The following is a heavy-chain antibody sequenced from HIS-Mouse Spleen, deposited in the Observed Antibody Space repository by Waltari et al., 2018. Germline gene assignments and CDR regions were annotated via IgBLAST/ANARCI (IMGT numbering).Heavy chain of an antibody. CDR1: GYTFTGYY. J-gene: IGHJ3*02. V-gene: IGHV1-2*07. Sequence: QVQLVQSGAEVKKPGASVKVSCKASGYTFTGYYMHWVRQAPGQGLEWMGWLNPTSSGTNYAHKFQGRVTRTRDTSISTAYMGLSRLRSDDTAVYYCARDPTLDAFDIWGQGTMVTVSS. CDR3: ARDPTLDAFDI. CDR2: LNPTSSGT.